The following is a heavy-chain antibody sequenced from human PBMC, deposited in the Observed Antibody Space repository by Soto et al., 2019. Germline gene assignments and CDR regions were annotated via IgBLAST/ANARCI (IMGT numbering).Heavy chain of an antibody. CDR2: ISSSSSYI. CDR1: GFTFSSYS. Sequence: EVQLVESGGGLVKPGGSLRLSCAASGFTFSSYSMNWVRQAPGKGLEWVSSISSSSSYIYYADSVKGRFTISRDNAKNSLYLQMNSLRGDDTAVYYCGRDLGWLQPSHFDYWGQGTLVTVSS. D-gene: IGHD5-12*01. J-gene: IGHJ4*02. V-gene: IGHV3-21*01. CDR3: GRDLGWLQPSHFDY.